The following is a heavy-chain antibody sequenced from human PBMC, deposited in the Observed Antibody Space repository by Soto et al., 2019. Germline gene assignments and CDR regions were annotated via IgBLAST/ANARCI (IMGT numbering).Heavy chain of an antibody. V-gene: IGHV4-30-4*01. CDR3: ARSTYGEGYPHFFAD. CDR1: VASFAVIICY. CDR2: IHNTGNT. D-gene: IGHD3-16*02. Sequence: QVQLQESGPGLVMPSQTLSLTCAVSVASFAVIICYGLWLPHSPGGGREWIGYIHNTGNTFYSPSLKRRLAISIDRSKSQFSLKLSAVTAADTAFYYCARSTYGEGYPHFFADWGQGTLVTVSS. J-gene: IGHJ4*02.